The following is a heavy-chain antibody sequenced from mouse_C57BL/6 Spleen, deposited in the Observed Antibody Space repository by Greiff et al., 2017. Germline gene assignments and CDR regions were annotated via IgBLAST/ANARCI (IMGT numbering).Heavy chain of an antibody. Sequence: QVQLQQPGAELVKPGASVKLSCKASGYTFTSYWMHWVKQRPGQGLEWIGMIHPGDGDTNYNGKFKGKATLTADKSSSTAYMQLRSLTSEDSAVYFCARHYDYDGYFDYWGQGTTLTVSS. CDR1: GYTFTSYW. J-gene: IGHJ2*01. D-gene: IGHD2-4*01. CDR2: IHPGDGDT. CDR3: ARHYDYDGYFDY. V-gene: IGHV1-80*01.